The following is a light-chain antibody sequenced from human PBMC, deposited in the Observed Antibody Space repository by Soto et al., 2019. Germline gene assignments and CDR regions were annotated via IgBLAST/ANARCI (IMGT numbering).Light chain of an antibody. CDR2: DAS. Sequence: DIPMTQSPSSLSASVGDRVTITCQASQDISNYLNWYQQKPGKAPKLLIYDASNLETGVPSRFSGSGSGTDFTFTISSLQPEDIATYYCQQYDNLPRYTFGQGTTLEIK. V-gene: IGKV1-33*01. J-gene: IGKJ2*01. CDR3: QQYDNLPRYT. CDR1: QDISNY.